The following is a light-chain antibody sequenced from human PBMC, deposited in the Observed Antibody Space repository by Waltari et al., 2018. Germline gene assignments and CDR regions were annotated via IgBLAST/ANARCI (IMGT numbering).Light chain of an antibody. CDR1: QSVRRS. Sequence: ELVLTQSPGTLSLSPGESATLSCRASQSVRRSLAWYQQKPGQAPRLLIYGASNRATGIPDRFSGSGSGTDFSLTISRLDPEDVAVYFCQHYVRLPATFGQGTKVEIK. J-gene: IGKJ1*01. CDR2: GAS. V-gene: IGKV3-20*01. CDR3: QHYVRLPAT.